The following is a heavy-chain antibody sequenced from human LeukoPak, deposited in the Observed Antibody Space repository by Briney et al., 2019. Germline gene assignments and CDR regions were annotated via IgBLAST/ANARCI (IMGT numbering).Heavy chain of an antibody. V-gene: IGHV3-43*02. CDR3: AKDTGSGSYFRRYYYYYMDV. CDR2: ISGDGGST. CDR1: GFTFDDYA. J-gene: IGHJ6*03. Sequence: GGSLRLSXAASGFTFDDYAMHWVRQAPGKGLEWVSLISGDGGSTYYADSVKGRFTISRDNSKNSLYLQMNSLRTEDTALYYCAKDTGSGSYFRRYYYYYMDVWGKGTTVTVSS. D-gene: IGHD3-10*01.